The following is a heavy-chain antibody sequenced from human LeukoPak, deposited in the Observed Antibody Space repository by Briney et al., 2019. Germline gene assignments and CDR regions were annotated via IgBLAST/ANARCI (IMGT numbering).Heavy chain of an antibody. J-gene: IGHJ3*02. CDR3: ATDKIRYCGGDCSKNDAFDI. D-gene: IGHD2-21*01. Sequence: ASVKVSCKVPGYTFTDYYMHWVQQAPGKGLEWMGLVDPEDGETIYAEKFQGRVTITADTSTDTAYMELSSLRSEDTAVYYCATDKIRYCGGDCSKNDAFDIWGQGTMVTVSS. CDR2: VDPEDGET. CDR1: GYTFTDYY. V-gene: IGHV1-69-2*01.